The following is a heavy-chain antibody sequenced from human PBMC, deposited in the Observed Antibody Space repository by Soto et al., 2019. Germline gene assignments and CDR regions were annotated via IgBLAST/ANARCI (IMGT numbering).Heavy chain of an antibody. J-gene: IGHJ4*02. D-gene: IGHD2-2*01. CDR2: ISNSGDST. Sequence: PGWSLRLSCAASGFIFSSYAMSWVRQAPGKGLEWVSKISNSGDSTDYADSVKGRFTISRDNSKNTLYLQMNSLKAEDTAVYYCAKRYCSSTSCALDFWGQGTPVTVSS. CDR1: GFIFSSYA. CDR3: AKRYCSSTSCALDF. V-gene: IGHV3-23*01.